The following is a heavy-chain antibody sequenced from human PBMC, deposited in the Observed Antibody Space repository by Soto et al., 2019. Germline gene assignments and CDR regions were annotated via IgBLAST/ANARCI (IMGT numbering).Heavy chain of an antibody. V-gene: IGHV1-3*01. D-gene: IGHD2-15*01. CDR3: ASGEGYCSGGTCYRWFDP. Sequence: QVQLVQSGAEVKKPGASLKLSCKASGYTFTKYAMPWVRQAPGQRLEWMGWINGGNGNTKYSQKFQGRVTVSRDTSGSRGYMELSSLRFEDTAVYYCASGEGYCSGGTCYRWFDPWGQGTLVTVSA. CDR2: INGGNGNT. J-gene: IGHJ5*02. CDR1: GYTFTKYA.